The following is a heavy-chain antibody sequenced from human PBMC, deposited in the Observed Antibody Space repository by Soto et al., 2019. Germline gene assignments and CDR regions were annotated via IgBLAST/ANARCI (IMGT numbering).Heavy chain of an antibody. CDR3: ARSEYRGYGIDY. CDR2: IYYSGST. Sequence: PSETLSLTCTVSGGSISSSSYYWGWIRQPPGKGLEWIGSIYYSGSTYYNPSLKSRVTISVDTSKNQFSLKLSSVTAADTAVYYCARSEYRGYGIDYWGQGTLVTVSS. J-gene: IGHJ4*02. D-gene: IGHD5-12*01. CDR1: GGSISSSSYY. V-gene: IGHV4-39*01.